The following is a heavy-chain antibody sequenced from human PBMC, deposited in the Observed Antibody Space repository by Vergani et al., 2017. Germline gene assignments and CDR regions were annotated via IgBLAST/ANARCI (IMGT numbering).Heavy chain of an antibody. V-gene: IGHV4-38-2*02. D-gene: IGHD4-17*01. Sequence: QVQLQESGPGLVKPSETLSLTCTVSGYSISSGYYWGWIRQPPEKGLEWIGTIYHSASTYYNPSFESRVTISADTSTNQFSLRLTSVTAADTAVYYCARAQYEYGDGAGYPDYWGQGTMVTGSA. CDR2: IYHSAST. CDR3: ARAQYEYGDGAGYPDY. J-gene: IGHJ4*02. CDR1: GYSISSGYY.